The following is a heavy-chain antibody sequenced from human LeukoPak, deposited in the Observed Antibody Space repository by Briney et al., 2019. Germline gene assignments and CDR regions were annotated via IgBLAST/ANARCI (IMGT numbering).Heavy chain of an antibody. Sequence: SQTLSLTCAISGDSVSSNSAAWNWIRQSPSRGLEWLGGTYYRSKWYNDYAVSVKSRITINPDTSKNQFSLQLNSVTPEDTAVYYCARGAGRDGYNYFDYWGQGTLVTVSS. V-gene: IGHV6-1*01. CDR2: TYYRSKWYN. J-gene: IGHJ4*02. CDR1: GDSVSSNSAA. D-gene: IGHD5-24*01. CDR3: ARGAGRDGYNYFDY.